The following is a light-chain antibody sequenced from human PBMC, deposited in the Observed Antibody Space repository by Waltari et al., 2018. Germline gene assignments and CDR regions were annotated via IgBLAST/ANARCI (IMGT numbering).Light chain of an antibody. CDR1: QSIDTY. Sequence: DILMTQSPSYLSASVGDRVTITCRASQSIDTYLNWYQHKPGEAPKLLICAASSLQTWVPSRFSGTGSGTDFALTISSLHPEDFATYFCQQGYSSPWTFGQGTKVEIK. CDR3: QQGYSSPWT. J-gene: IGKJ1*01. CDR2: AAS. V-gene: IGKV1-39*01.